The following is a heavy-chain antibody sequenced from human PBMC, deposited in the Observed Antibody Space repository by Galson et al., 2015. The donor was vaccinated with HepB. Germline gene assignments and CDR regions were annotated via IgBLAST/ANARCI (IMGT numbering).Heavy chain of an antibody. V-gene: IGHV4-38-2*02. CDR1: GYSISSGYY. Sequence: LTCTVSGYSISSGYYWGWIRQPPGKGLEWIGSIYHSGSTYYNPSLKSRVTISVDTSKNQFSLKLSSVTAADTAVYYCARPGRPTYDSSGYYPPGDAFDIWGQGTMVTVSS. D-gene: IGHD3-22*01. CDR2: IYHSGST. J-gene: IGHJ3*02. CDR3: ARPGRPTYDSSGYYPPGDAFDI.